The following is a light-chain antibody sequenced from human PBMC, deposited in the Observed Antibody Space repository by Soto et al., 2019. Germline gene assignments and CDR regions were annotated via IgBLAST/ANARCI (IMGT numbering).Light chain of an antibody. V-gene: IGLV2-11*01. CDR2: DVS. CDR3: CSYAGSSKV. J-gene: IGLJ2*01. CDR1: SSDVGGYNY. Sequence: QSALTQPRSVSGSPGQSVTISCTGTSSDVGGYNYVSWYQQHPGKAPKLMIYDVSKRPSGVPDRFSGSKSGNTASLTISGIQAEDEADYYCCSYAGSSKVFGGGTKVTVL.